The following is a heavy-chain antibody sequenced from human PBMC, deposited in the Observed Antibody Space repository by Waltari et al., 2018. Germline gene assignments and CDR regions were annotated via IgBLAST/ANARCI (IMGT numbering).Heavy chain of an antibody. Sequence: EVQLLESGGGLVQPGGSLRLCCATCGFTFSSYAMSWARQAPGKGLEWVSALSGASSSSHSADSVKGRFTIYRDNSKNTLYLQMNCLRVEDTAIYYCAKDRGDWNYNFDYWGQGTPVTVSS. V-gene: IGHV3-23*01. CDR2: LSGASSSS. CDR3: AKDRGDWNYNFDY. CDR1: GFTFSSYA. D-gene: IGHD1-7*01. J-gene: IGHJ4*02.